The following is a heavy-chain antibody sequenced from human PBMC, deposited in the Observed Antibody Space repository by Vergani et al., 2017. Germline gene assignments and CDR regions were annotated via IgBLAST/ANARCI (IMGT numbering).Heavy chain of an antibody. CDR1: GGSISSSSYS. CDR3: ARVDQLLKFDY. D-gene: IGHD2-2*01. V-gene: IGHV4-30-2*01. CDR2: IYHSGST. J-gene: IGHJ4*02. Sequence: QLQLQESGPGLVKPSETLSLTCTVSGGSISSSSYSWSWIRQPPGKGLEWIGYIYHSGSTYYNPSLKSRVTISVDRSKNQFSLKLSSVTAADTAVYYCARVDQLLKFDYWGQGTLVTVSS.